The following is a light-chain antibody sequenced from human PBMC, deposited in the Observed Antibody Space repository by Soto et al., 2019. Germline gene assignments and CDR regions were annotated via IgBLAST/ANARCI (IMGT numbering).Light chain of an antibody. CDR1: QSISNW. CDR2: DAS. CDR3: QQYNSYRA. Sequence: DIQMTQSPSTLSAYVGDRVTITCRASQSISNWLAWYQQKPGKAPKLLIYDASSLESGVPSRFSGSGSGTEFTLTISSLQPDDFATYYCQQYNSYRAFGQGTKVDIK. J-gene: IGKJ1*01. V-gene: IGKV1-5*01.